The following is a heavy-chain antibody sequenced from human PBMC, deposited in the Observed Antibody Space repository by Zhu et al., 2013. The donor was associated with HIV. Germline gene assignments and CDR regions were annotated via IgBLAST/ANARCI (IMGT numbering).Heavy chain of an antibody. Sequence: QVQLVQSGAEVKKPGASVKVSCKASGYTFTSYDINWVRQATGQGLEWMGGIIPIFGTANYAQKFQGRVTITADESTSTAYMELSSLRSEDTAVYYCARDSRAYSSSLYYYYGMDVWGQGTTVTVSS. CDR2: IIPIFGTA. D-gene: IGHD6-6*01. V-gene: IGHV1-69*01. J-gene: IGHJ6*02. CDR3: ARDSRAYSSSLYYYYGMDV. CDR1: GYTFTSYD.